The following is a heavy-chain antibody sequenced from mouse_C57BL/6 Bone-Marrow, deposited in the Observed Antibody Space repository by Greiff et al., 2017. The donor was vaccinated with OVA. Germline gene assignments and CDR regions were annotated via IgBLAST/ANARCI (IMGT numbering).Heavy chain of an antibody. Sequence: VQLQQSGPELVKPGASVKISCKASGYSFTSYYIHWVKQRPGQGLEWIGWIYPGSGNTKYNEKFKGKATLTADTSSSTAYMQLSSLTSEDSAVYYCARSNYGSSVDYWGQGTTLTVSS. CDR2: IYPGSGNT. J-gene: IGHJ2*01. D-gene: IGHD1-1*01. V-gene: IGHV1-66*01. CDR3: ARSNYGSSVDY. CDR1: GYSFTSYY.